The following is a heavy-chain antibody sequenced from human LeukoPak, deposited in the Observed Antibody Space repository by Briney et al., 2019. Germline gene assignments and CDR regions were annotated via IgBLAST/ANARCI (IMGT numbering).Heavy chain of an antibody. CDR2: ISGSGGST. J-gene: IGHJ4*02. Sequence: GGSLRLSCAASGFTFSSYAMSWVRQAPGKGLEWVSAISGSGGSTYYADSVKGRFTISRDNSKNTLYLQMNSLRAVDTAVYYCAKSEPSDSSGPRGVGLSVYWGQGTLVTVS. CDR1: GFTFSSYA. V-gene: IGHV3-23*01. CDR3: AKSEPSDSSGPRGVGLSVY. D-gene: IGHD3-22*01.